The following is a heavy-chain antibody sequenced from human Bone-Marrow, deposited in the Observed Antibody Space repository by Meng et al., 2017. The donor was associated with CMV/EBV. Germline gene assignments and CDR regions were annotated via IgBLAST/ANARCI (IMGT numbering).Heavy chain of an antibody. V-gene: IGHV1-18*01. CDR1: GYTFTSYG. J-gene: IGHJ6*02. CDR3: ARQYYDFWSGYYDAGDYYGMDV. D-gene: IGHD3-3*01. CDR2: ISAYNGNT. Sequence: ASVKVSCKASGYTFTSYGISWVRQAPGQGLEWMGWISAYNGNTNYAQKLQGRVTMTTDTSTSTAYMELRSLRSDDTAVYYCARQYYDFWSGYYDAGDYYGMDVWGQGTTVIVSS.